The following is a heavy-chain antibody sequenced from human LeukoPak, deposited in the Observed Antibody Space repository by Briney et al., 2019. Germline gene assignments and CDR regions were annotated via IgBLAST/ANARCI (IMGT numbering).Heavy chain of an antibody. D-gene: IGHD1-26*01. CDR2: IYSGGST. V-gene: IGHV3-66*02. Sequence: GGSLRLYCAASGFTVSSNYMSWVRQAPGKGLVWVSVIYSGGSTYYADSVKGRFTISRDNSKNTLYLQMNSLRAEDTAVYYCVRIAGKRGFDYWGQGTLVTVSS. CDR3: VRIAGKRGFDY. CDR1: GFTVSSNY. J-gene: IGHJ4*02.